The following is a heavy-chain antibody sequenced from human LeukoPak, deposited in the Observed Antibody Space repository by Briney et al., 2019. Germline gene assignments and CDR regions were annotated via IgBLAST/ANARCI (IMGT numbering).Heavy chain of an antibody. Sequence: GGSLRLSCAASGFTFSSYWMSWVRQAPGKGLEWVANIKQDGSEKYYVDSVKGRFTISRDNSKNTLHLQMNSLRAEDTAVYYCAREPPYYYDSSGSERWYYFDYWGQGTLVTVSS. V-gene: IGHV3-7*01. CDR3: AREPPYYYDSSGSERWYYFDY. CDR2: IKQDGSEK. D-gene: IGHD3-22*01. J-gene: IGHJ4*02. CDR1: GFTFSSYW.